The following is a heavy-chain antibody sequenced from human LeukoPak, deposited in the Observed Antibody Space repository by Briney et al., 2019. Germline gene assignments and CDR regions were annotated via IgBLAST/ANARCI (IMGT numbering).Heavy chain of an antibody. CDR3: ARNRGRTRDGYNSGNWFDP. D-gene: IGHD5-12*01. CDR1: GGSISSYY. CDR2: IYTSGST. J-gene: IGHJ5*02. V-gene: IGHV4-4*07. Sequence: SETLSLTCTVSGGSISSYYWSWIRQPAGKGPEWIGRIYTSGSTNYNPSLKSRVTMSVDTSKNQFSLKLSSVTAADTAVYYCARNRGRTRDGYNSGNWFDPWGQGTLVTVSS.